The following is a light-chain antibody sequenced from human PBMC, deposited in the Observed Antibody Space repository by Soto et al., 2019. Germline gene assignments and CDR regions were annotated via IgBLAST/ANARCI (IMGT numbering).Light chain of an antibody. CDR2: EVS. Sequence: QSALTQPPSASGSPGQSVTISCTGTSSDVGGYKYVSWYQQHPGKAPKLILYEVSKRPSGVPDRFSGSKSGNTASLTVSGLQDEDEADYYCNSYAGSIYVFGPGTKVTV. J-gene: IGLJ1*01. V-gene: IGLV2-8*01. CDR1: SSDVGGYKY. CDR3: NSYAGSIYV.